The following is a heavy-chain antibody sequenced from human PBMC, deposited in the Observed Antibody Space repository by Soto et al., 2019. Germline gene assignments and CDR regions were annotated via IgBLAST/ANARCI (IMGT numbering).Heavy chain of an antibody. CDR1: GFTFSSYS. CDR3: AREGGDLNWFDP. D-gene: IGHD4-17*01. V-gene: IGHV3-48*01. CDR2: ISSSRSTI. Sequence: EVQLVESGGGLVQPGGSLRLSCAASGFTFSSYSMNWVRQAPGKGLEWVSYISSSRSTIYYADSVEGRFTISRDNAKNSLYLQMNSLRAEDTAVYYCAREGGDLNWFDPWGQGTLVTVSS. J-gene: IGHJ5*02.